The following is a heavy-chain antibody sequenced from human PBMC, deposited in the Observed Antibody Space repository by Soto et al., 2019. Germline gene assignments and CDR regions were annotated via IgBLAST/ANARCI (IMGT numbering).Heavy chain of an antibody. Sequence: EVQLLESGGGLVQPGGSLRLSCAASGFTFSSYAMSWVRQAPGKGLEWVSAISGSGGSTYYADSVKGRFTISRDNSNNTQCLQMDSLSAEYTAGYYCAKHGNKVPNIVATEWGQGTLVTVSS. CDR1: GFTFSSYA. V-gene: IGHV3-23*01. CDR2: ISGSGGST. D-gene: IGHD5-12*01. J-gene: IGHJ4*02. CDR3: AKHGNKVPNIVATE.